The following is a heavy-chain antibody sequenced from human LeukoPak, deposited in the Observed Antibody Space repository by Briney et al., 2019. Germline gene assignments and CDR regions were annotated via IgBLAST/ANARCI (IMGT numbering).Heavy chain of an antibody. Sequence: PGGSLRLSCAASGFTFDDYAMHWVRQAPGNGLEWVSGISWNSGSIGYADSVKGRFTISRDNAKNSLYLQMNSLRAEDTAVYYCARAGTDIVVVPADDYWGQGTLVTVSS. J-gene: IGHJ4*02. CDR2: ISWNSGSI. V-gene: IGHV3-9*01. CDR3: ARAGTDIVVVPADDY. D-gene: IGHD2-2*01. CDR1: GFTFDDYA.